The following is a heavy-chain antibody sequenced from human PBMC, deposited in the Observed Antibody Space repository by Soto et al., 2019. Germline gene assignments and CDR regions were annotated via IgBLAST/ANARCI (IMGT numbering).Heavy chain of an antibody. CDR2: IDDTGST. D-gene: IGHD2-2*01. V-gene: IGHV4-59*01. Sequence: SETLSLTCTVSGDSISSSYWNWIRQAPGKGLEWIGYIDDTGSTNYNPSLRSRVTISVDPSKNQFSLKLSSVTAADTAVYYCARAYRLLWCLDPWGQGTLVTGSS. CDR1: GDSISSSY. J-gene: IGHJ5*02. CDR3: ARAYRLLWCLDP.